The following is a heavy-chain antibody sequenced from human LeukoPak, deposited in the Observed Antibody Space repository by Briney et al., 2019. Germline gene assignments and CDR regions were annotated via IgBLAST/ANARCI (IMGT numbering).Heavy chain of an antibody. D-gene: IGHD5-12*01. Sequence: SETLSLTCTVSGGSISSGDYYWSWIRQPPGKGLEWIGYIYYSGSTYYNPSLKSRVTISVDTSKNQFSLKLSSVTAADTAVYYCARVPVATTFVDYWGQGTLVTVSS. CDR3: ARVPVATTFVDY. J-gene: IGHJ4*02. CDR1: GGSISSGDYY. CDR2: IYYSGST. V-gene: IGHV4-30-4*01.